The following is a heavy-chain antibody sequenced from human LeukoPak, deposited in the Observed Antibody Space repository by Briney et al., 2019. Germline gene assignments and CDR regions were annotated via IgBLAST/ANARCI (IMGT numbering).Heavy chain of an antibody. J-gene: IGHJ6*03. Sequence: PLASVKVSCKASGGTFSSYAISWVRQAPGQGLEWMGGIIPIFGTANYAQKFQGRVTITADESTSTAYMELSSLRSEDTAVYYCAMGGVPAAINYYYYYMDVWGKGTTVTVSS. D-gene: IGHD2-2*02. V-gene: IGHV1-69*13. CDR1: GGTFSSYA. CDR3: AMGGVPAAINYYYYYMDV. CDR2: IIPIFGTA.